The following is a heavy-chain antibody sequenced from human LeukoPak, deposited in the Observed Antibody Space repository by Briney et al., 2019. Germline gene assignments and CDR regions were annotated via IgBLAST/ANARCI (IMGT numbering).Heavy chain of an antibody. V-gene: IGHV6-1*01. Sequence: SQTLSLTCAISGDRVSSNSAAWKWIRQSPSRGLEWLGRAYYRSKWSPYYAVSVKSRISINPDTSRNQSSLQLNSVTPEDTAVYYCARDPKNGYSYGFDYWGQGIMVTVSS. CDR1: GDRVSSNSAA. J-gene: IGHJ4*02. CDR2: AYYRSKWSP. CDR3: ARDPKNGYSYGFDY. D-gene: IGHD5-18*01.